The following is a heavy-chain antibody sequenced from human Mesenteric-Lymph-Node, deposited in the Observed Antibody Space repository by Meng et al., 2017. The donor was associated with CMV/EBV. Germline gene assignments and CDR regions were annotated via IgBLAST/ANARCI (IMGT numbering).Heavy chain of an antibody. Sequence: FTFSSYGMNWVRQGPGRGLEWVSSISTSTSYKDYAESVQGRFTISRDNAKNSLYLQMNSLRAEDTALYYCARGALGYNYGSNYGMDVWGQGTMVTVSS. D-gene: IGHD5-24*01. J-gene: IGHJ6*02. CDR1: FTFSSYG. CDR3: ARGALGYNYGSNYGMDV. CDR2: ISTSTSYK. V-gene: IGHV3-21*01.